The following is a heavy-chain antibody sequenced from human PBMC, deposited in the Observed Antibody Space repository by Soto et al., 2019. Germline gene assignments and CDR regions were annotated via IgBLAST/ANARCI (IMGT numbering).Heavy chain of an antibody. Sequence: GGSLRLSCAASGFTFSSYAMSWVRQAPGKGLEWVSAISGSGGSTYYADSVKGRFTISRDNSKNTLYLQMNSLGAEDTAVYYCAKSTIAVAGRGLSDYWGQGTLVTVSS. CDR3: AKSTIAVAGRGLSDY. D-gene: IGHD6-19*01. CDR1: GFTFSSYA. CDR2: ISGSGGST. J-gene: IGHJ4*02. V-gene: IGHV3-23*01.